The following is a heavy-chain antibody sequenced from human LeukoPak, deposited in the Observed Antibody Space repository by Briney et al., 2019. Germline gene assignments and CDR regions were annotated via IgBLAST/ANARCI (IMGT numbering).Heavy chain of an antibody. J-gene: IGHJ1*01. V-gene: IGHV3-23*01. CDR2: ISTSGYGT. Sequence: PGGSLRLSCAASGFTFSSYGMSWVRQAPGKGPEWVSAISTSGYGTYYADSVKGRFTISRDNSKSTLSLQMNSLRAEDTAVYYCAKDDDWGRYKHWGQGTLVTVSS. CDR3: AKDDDWGRYKH. D-gene: IGHD3-16*01. CDR1: GFTFSSYG.